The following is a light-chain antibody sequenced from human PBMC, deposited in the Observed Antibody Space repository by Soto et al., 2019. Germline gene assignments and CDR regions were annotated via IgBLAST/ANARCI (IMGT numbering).Light chain of an antibody. CDR2: EVS. J-gene: IGLJ1*01. CDR3: SSDTSSSTNV. CDR1: SSKVGGYNF. Sequence: QSVLTQPASGSGTTGQSITISCPGTSSKVGGYNFVSSYQQHPRKAPHLRIDEVSNRPSGLSNRFSCSKSGNTASLTLSGLLAEDEADYYCSSDTSSSTNVFGTGTKVTVL. V-gene: IGLV2-14*01.